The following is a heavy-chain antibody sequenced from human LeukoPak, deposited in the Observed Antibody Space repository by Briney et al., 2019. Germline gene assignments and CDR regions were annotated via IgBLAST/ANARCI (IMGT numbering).Heavy chain of an antibody. CDR1: GYTLTELF. V-gene: IGHV1-24*01. D-gene: IGHD6-13*01. J-gene: IGHJ4*02. Sequence: GASVKVSCKVSGYTLTELFMHWVRQAPGKGLEWMGGFDPEDGETIYAQKFQGRVTMTEHTSTDTAYMELSSLRSEDTAVYYCATDISIAAAGTAFDYWGQGTLVTVSS. CDR2: FDPEDGET. CDR3: ATDISIAAAGTAFDY.